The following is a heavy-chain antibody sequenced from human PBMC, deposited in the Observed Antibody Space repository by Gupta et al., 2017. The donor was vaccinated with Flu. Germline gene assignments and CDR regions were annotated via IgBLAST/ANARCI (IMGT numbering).Heavy chain of an antibody. CDR1: RYE. Sequence: RYEMNWVRQATGKGLEWVSYISTSGTIIHYRDSVKGRFNISRDNAKNSLYLEMNSLRAEDTAVYYCARPRSVTGTGTLFDPWGQGTLVTVSS. J-gene: IGHJ5*02. V-gene: IGHV3-48*03. CDR3: ARPRSVTGTGTLFDP. CDR2: ISTSGTII. D-gene: IGHD1-7*01.